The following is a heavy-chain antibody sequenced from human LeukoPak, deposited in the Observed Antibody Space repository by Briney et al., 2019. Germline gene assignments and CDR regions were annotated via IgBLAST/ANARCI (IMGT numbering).Heavy chain of an antibody. V-gene: IGHV3-23*01. CDR3: ARDAGYGDFNPGLRDY. D-gene: IGHD4-17*01. CDR1: GFTFSSYA. Sequence: GGSLRLSCAASGFTFSSYAMSWVRQAPGKGLEWVSAISGNGGSTYYADSVKGRFTISRDNAKNSLYLQMNSLRAEDTAVYYCARDAGYGDFNPGLRDYWGQGTLVTVSS. J-gene: IGHJ4*02. CDR2: ISGNGGST.